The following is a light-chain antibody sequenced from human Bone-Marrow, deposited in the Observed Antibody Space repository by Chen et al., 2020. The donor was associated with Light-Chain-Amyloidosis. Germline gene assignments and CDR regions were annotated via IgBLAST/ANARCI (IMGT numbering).Light chain of an antibody. CDR3: CSYTRRDTLYYV. CDR2: NVS. V-gene: IGLV2-14*01. CDR1: RSDVGDYNY. Sequence: QSALTQPASVSGSPGQSITISCSGTRSDVGDYNYVSWYQQFPGKPPKLIIYNVSHRPSGISGRFSGSKSGNTASLTISGLQAEDEADYFCCSYTRRDTLYYVFGTGTTVTVL. J-gene: IGLJ1*01.